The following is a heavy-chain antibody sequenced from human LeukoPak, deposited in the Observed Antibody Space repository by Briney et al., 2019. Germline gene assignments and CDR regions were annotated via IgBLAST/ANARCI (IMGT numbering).Heavy chain of an antibody. J-gene: IGHJ6*03. D-gene: IGHD4-17*01. V-gene: IGHV1-46*01. CDR2: INPSGGST. Sequence: ASVKVSCKASGYTFTSYYMHWVRRAPGQGLEWMGIINPSGGSTSYAQKFQGRVTMTRDTSTSTVYMELSSLRSEDTAVYYCARDPHTVTTGYYYMDVWGKGTTVTVSS. CDR1: GYTFTSYY. CDR3: ARDPHTVTTGYYYMDV.